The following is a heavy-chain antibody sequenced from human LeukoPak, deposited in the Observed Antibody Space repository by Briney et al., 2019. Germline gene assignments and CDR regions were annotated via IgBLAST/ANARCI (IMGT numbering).Heavy chain of an antibody. CDR1: GFTFSSYG. D-gene: IGHD6-19*01. CDR3: ARGPSIAVAGTVDY. Sequence: GGSLRLSCAASGFTFSSYGMHWVRQAPGKGLEWVAVISYDGSNKYYADSVKGRFTISRDNSKNTLYLQMNSLRAEDTAVYYCARGPSIAVAGTVDYWGQGTLVTVSS. V-gene: IGHV3-30*03. J-gene: IGHJ4*02. CDR2: ISYDGSNK.